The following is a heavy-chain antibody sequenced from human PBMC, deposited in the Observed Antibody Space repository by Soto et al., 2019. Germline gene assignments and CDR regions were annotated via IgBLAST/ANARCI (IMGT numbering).Heavy chain of an antibody. CDR3: ARDREDIVVVPAKVLVRYYYGMDV. CDR2: ISYDGSNK. CDR1: GFTFSSYA. J-gene: IGHJ6*02. Sequence: GGSLRLSCAASGFTFSSYAMHWVRQAPGKGLEWVAVISYDGSNKYYADSVKGRFTISRDNSENTLYLQMNSLRAEDTAVYYCARDREDIVVVPAKVLVRYYYGMDVWGQGTTVTVSS. D-gene: IGHD2-2*01. V-gene: IGHV3-30-3*01.